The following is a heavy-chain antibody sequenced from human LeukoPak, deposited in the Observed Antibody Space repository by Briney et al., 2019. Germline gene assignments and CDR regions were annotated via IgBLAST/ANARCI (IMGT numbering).Heavy chain of an antibody. Sequence: SETLSLTCAVYGGSFSGYYWNWIRQVPGKGLEWIGEINHSASARYSPSLTSRVTMSVVTSKNQFSLKLTSVTAADTAIYYCAREIIWGTYRRLYYFDSWGQGTLVTVSS. CDR1: GGSFSGYY. V-gene: IGHV4-34*01. D-gene: IGHD3-16*02. J-gene: IGHJ4*02. CDR3: AREIIWGTYRRLYYFDS. CDR2: INHSASA.